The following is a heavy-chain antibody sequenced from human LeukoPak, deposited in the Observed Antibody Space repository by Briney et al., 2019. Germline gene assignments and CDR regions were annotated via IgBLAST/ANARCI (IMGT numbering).Heavy chain of an antibody. V-gene: IGHV3-21*01. CDR3: AREVTIRGVIIPLGY. Sequence: PGGSLRLSCAASGFTFSSFSMSWVRQAPGKGLEWVSSISSSSSYIYYADSVKGRFTISRDNAKNSLYLQMNSLRAEDTAVYDCAREVTIRGVIIPLGYWGQGTLVTVSS. J-gene: IGHJ4*02. D-gene: IGHD3-10*01. CDR2: ISSSSSYI. CDR1: GFTFSSFS.